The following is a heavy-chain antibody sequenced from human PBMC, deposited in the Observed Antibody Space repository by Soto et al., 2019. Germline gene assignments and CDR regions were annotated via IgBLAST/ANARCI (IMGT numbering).Heavy chain of an antibody. J-gene: IGHJ6*03. CDR1: GGSISSYY. CDR3: ARRGSSPNKDHLIRRPRTNSYYYMDV. D-gene: IGHD6-13*01. Sequence: PSETLSLTCTVSGGSISSYYWSWIRRPPGKGLEWIGYIYYSGSTNYNPSLKSRVTISVDTSKNQFSLKLSSMTAADTAVYYCARRGSSPNKDHLIRRPRTNSYYYMDVWGKGTTVTVSS. CDR2: IYYSGST. V-gene: IGHV4-59*08.